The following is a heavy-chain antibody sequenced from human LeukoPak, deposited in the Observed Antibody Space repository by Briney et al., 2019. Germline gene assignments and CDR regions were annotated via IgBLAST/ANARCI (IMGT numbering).Heavy chain of an antibody. J-gene: IGHJ4*02. V-gene: IGHV1-69*01. CDR1: GGTFSSYA. CDR2: IIPIFGTA. CDR3: ARRPYYYDSSGYYYYFDY. D-gene: IGHD3-22*01. Sequence: GASVKVSCRASGGTFSSYAISWVRQAPGQGLEWMGGIIPIFGTANYAQKFQGRVTITADESTSTAYMELSSLRSEDTAVYYCARRPYYYDSSGYYYYFDYWGQGTLVTVSS.